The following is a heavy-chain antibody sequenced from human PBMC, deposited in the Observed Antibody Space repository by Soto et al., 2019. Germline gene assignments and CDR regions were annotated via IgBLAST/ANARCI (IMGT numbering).Heavy chain of an antibody. Sequence: GGSLRLSCAASGFTFSRYGMHWVRQAPGKGLEWVAVISYDGSNKYYADSVKGRFAISRDNSKNTLYLQMNSLRAEDTAVHFCASDGGYYYGMDVRGQGTTVTV. D-gene: IGHD3-10*01. V-gene: IGHV3-30*03. CDR3: ASDGGYYYGMDV. CDR2: ISYDGSNK. CDR1: GFTFSRYG. J-gene: IGHJ6*02.